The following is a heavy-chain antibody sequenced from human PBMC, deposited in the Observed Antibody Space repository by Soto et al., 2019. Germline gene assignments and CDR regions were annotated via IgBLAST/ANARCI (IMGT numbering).Heavy chain of an antibody. Sequence: QVQLVESGGGVVQPGRSLRLSCAASGFTFSSYGMHWVRQAPGKGLEWVAVISYDGSNKYYADSVKGRFTISRDNSKNTLYLQMNSLRGEDTAMYYCAKEPRIAAAGPTSVRYDYDYMDVWGKGTTVTVSS. D-gene: IGHD6-13*01. CDR1: GFTFSSYG. J-gene: IGHJ6*03. V-gene: IGHV3-30*18. CDR3: AKEPRIAAAGPTSVRYDYDYMDV. CDR2: ISYDGSNK.